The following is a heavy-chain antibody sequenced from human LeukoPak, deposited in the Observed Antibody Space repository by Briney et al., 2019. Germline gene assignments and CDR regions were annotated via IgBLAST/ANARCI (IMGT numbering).Heavy chain of an antibody. Sequence: SVKVSCKASGGTFSSYAISWVRQAPGQGLEWMGGITPMVDTAKYAQKFQDRVTITTDESASTAYLDLSSLTSEDTAVYYCARGNWSDAFDVWGQGALVTVSS. CDR1: GGTFSSYA. V-gene: IGHV1-69*05. CDR2: ITPMVDTA. J-gene: IGHJ3*01. CDR3: ARGNWSDAFDV. D-gene: IGHD1-1*01.